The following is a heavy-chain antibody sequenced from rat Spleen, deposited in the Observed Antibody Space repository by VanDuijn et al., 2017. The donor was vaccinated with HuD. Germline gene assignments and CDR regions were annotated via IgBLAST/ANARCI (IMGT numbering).Heavy chain of an antibody. J-gene: IGHJ2*01. D-gene: IGHD1-12*02. CDR1: GFSLTSYD. CDR2: IWGYGST. Sequence: QVQLKESGPGLVQPSQTLSLTCTVSGFSLTSYDVHWVRQPPGKGLEWMGGIWGYGSTDYNSALKSRLRISRDTSKSQVFLKMNSLQTEDTATYYCAREMVLITRDYFDYWGQGVMVTVSS. V-gene: IGHV2-30*01. CDR3: AREMVLITRDYFDY.